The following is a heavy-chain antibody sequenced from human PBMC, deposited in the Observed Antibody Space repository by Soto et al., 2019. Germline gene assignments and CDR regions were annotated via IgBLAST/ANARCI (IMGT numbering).Heavy chain of an antibody. V-gene: IGHV3-7*01. D-gene: IGHD2-8*01. CDR2: IKQDGSEK. Sequence: PGGSLRLSCAASGFTFSSYWMSWVRQAPGKGLEWVANIKQDGSEKYYVDSVKGRFTISRDNAKNSLYLQMNSLRAEDTAVYYCAREISCTNGVCYPRSWFDPWGQGTLVTVSS. CDR1: GFTFSSYW. J-gene: IGHJ5*02. CDR3: AREISCTNGVCYPRSWFDP.